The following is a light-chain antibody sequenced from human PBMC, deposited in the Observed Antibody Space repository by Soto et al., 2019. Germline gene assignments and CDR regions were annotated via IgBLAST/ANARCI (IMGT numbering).Light chain of an antibody. Sequence: QSALTQSASVSGSPGQSITISCTGTSRDVGGYNYVSWYQHHPGKVPKLLIYGVHNRPSGVSNRFSGSKSGNTASLTISGLQAEDEADYYCTSYTSSATLVFGPGTKVTVL. CDR1: SRDVGGYNY. V-gene: IGLV2-14*01. CDR2: GVH. CDR3: TSYTSSATLV. J-gene: IGLJ1*01.